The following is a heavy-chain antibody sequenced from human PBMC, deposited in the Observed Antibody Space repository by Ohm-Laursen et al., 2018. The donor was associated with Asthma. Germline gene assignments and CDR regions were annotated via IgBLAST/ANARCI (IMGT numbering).Heavy chain of an antibody. D-gene: IGHD3-9*01. CDR1: GASVGSGSSF. V-gene: IGHV4-31*03. J-gene: IGHJ4*02. Sequence: PSLTCSVSGASVGSGSSFWSWIRQPPGKGPEWIGYIYYSGSTYYNPSLKSRVTISIDTSKNQFSLKLSSVTAADTAVYYCAREDFDWPPGYCDYWGQGTLVTVSS. CDR3: AREDFDWPPGYCDY. CDR2: IYYSGST.